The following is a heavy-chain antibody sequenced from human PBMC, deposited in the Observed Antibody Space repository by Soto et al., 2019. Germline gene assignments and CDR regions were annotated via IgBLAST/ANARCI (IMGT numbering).Heavy chain of an antibody. V-gene: IGHV3-66*01. CDR3: ARDSYTRY. Sequence: GGSLRLSCVASGFIVSTSYMSWVRQAPGKGLEWVSIIYNDGSTYYADSVKGRFTISRDDSKNTLYLQILSLRAEDTAVYYCARDSYTRYWGQGTLVTVSS. D-gene: IGHD4-4*01. J-gene: IGHJ4*02. CDR2: IYNDGST. CDR1: GFIVSTSY.